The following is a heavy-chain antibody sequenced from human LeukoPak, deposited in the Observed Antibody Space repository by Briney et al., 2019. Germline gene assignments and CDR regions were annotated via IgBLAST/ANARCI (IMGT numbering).Heavy chain of an antibody. D-gene: IGHD2-2*01. CDR3: ARDSAVPAAQLDH. J-gene: IGHJ4*02. Sequence: GGSLRLSCAASGFTFSTYPMNWVRQAPGKGLEWVSSISSGSGYIYYADSVKGRFTISRDNAKDSLYLQMNSLRVEDTAVYYCARDSAVPAAQLDHWGQGTLVTVSS. CDR1: GFTFSTYP. V-gene: IGHV3-21*01. CDR2: ISSGSGYI.